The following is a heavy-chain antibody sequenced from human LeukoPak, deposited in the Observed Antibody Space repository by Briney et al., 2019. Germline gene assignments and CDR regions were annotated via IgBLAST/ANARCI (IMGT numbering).Heavy chain of an antibody. Sequence: HAGGSLRLSCAASGFTFSSYGMHWVRQAPGKGLEWVAVISYDGSNKYYADSVKGRFTISRDNSKNTLYLQMNSLRAEDTAVYYCAKDLSGYTDYWGQGTLVTVSS. J-gene: IGHJ4*02. D-gene: IGHD5-12*01. CDR3: AKDLSGYTDY. CDR1: GFTFSSYG. V-gene: IGHV3-30*18. CDR2: ISYDGSNK.